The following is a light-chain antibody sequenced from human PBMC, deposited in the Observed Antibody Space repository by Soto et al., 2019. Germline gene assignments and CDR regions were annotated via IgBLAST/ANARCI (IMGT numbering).Light chain of an antibody. CDR3: SSYTTSSTLYV. CDR2: GVT. Sequence: QSVLARPASVAGSPGQSITISCTGTSSDVGGYIYVSWYQQHPGRAPKLIIYGVTNRPSGISTRFSGSKSGNTASLTISGLQAEDEADYYCSSYTTSSTLYVFGTGTKVTVL. J-gene: IGLJ1*01. V-gene: IGLV2-14*01. CDR1: SSDVGGYIY.